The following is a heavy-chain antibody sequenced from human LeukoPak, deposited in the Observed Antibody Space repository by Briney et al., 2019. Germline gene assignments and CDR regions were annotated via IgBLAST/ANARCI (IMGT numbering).Heavy chain of an antibody. J-gene: IGHJ5*02. Sequence: SETLSLTCTVSGGSISSSSYYWAWIRQPPGKGLEWIGSIYYSGSTYYNPSLKSRVTISVDTSKNQFSLKLSSVTAADTAVYYCASYPYDEPGAEWFDPWGQGTLVTVSS. CDR2: IYYSGST. CDR1: GGSISSSSYY. CDR3: ASYPYDEPGAEWFDP. V-gene: IGHV4-39*01. D-gene: IGHD1-1*01.